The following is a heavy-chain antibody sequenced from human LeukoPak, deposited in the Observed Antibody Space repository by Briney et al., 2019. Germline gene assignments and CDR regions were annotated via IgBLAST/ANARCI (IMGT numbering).Heavy chain of an antibody. CDR3: AKEIQVAGPMGYGDYPTYFDY. Sequence: PGGSLRLSCAASGFSFSNYAMSWFRQPPRKGLECLSGISDSGDDTYYADSVRGRFSISRENSKNTLYLQMNSLRAEDTAVYYCAKEIQVAGPMGYGDYPTYFDYWGQGTLVAVSS. V-gene: IGHV3-23*01. CDR1: GFSFSNYA. D-gene: IGHD4-17*01. CDR2: ISDSGDDT. J-gene: IGHJ4*02.